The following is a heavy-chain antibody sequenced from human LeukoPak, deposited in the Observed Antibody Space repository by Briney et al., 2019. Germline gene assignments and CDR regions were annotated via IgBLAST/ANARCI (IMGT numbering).Heavy chain of an antibody. CDR2: ISSSSSYI. V-gene: IGHV3-21*01. CDR1: RFTFSSYS. J-gene: IGHJ6*03. Sequence: PGGSLRLSCAASRFTFSSYSMNWVRQAPGKGLEWVSSISSSSSYIYYADSVKGRFTISRDNAKNSLYLQMNSLRAEDTAVYYCARVPWTGDSSGYRRFRDYCYMDVWGKGTTVTVSS. CDR3: ARVPWTGDSSGYRRFRDYCYMDV. D-gene: IGHD3-22*01.